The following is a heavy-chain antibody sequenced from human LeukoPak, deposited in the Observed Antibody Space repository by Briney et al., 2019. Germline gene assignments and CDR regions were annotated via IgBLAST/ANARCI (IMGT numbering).Heavy chain of an antibody. J-gene: IGHJ4*02. V-gene: IGHV3-49*04. CDR2: IRSKAYGGTT. Sequence: PGGSLRLSCAASGFTFSSYAMSWVRQAPGKGLEWVGFIRSKAYGGTTEYAASVKGRFTISRDDSKSIAYLQMNSLKTEDTAVYYCTRDAEEDSSGYYEGDYWGQGTLVTVSS. CDR3: TRDAEEDSSGYYEGDY. D-gene: IGHD3-22*01. CDR1: GFTFSSYA.